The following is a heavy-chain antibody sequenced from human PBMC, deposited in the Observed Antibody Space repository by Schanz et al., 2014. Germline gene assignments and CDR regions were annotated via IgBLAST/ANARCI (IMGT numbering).Heavy chain of an antibody. CDR3: ARGYGDSPTDF. V-gene: IGHV1-18*04. D-gene: IGHD4-17*01. CDR1: GGTFSTYP. CDR2: ISPYNGNT. J-gene: IGHJ4*02. Sequence: QVQLVQSGDEVKKPGASVKVSCKASGGTFSTYPINWLRQAPGQGLEWMGWISPYNGNTNYAPKVQGRVTMTADTSTSTAYMELRSLRSDDTAVYYCARGYGDSPTDFWGQGTLVTVSS.